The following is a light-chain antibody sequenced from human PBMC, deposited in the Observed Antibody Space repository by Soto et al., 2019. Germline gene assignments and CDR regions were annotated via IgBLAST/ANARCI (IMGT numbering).Light chain of an antibody. CDR3: QQLNSYPLT. V-gene: IGKV1-9*01. CDR2: GAS. J-gene: IGKJ3*01. Sequence: DIQLTQSPSFLSASVGGRVTITCRASQAISSHLAWYQQKPGKAPNLLIYGASTLQSGVPSRFSGSGSGTQFTITISSLQPEDFATYYCQQLNSYPLTFGPGTTVDIK. CDR1: QAISSH.